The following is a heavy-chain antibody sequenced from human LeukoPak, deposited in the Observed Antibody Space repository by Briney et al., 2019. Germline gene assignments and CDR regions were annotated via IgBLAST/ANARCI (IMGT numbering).Heavy chain of an antibody. CDR3: AKDLAY. Sequence: PGGPLRLSCAPSGFTLSSYAMSGVRQPPGKGLEWVSAISGSGGSTYYAACVKGRFTISRDNSKNTLYVQINSLRAEDRAGYYCAKDLAYWGQGTLVTVSS. CDR1: GFTLSSYA. CDR2: ISGSGGST. V-gene: IGHV3-23*01. J-gene: IGHJ4*02.